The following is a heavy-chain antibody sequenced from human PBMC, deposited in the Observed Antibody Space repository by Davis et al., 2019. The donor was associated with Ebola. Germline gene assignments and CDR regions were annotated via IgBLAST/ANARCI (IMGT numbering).Heavy chain of an antibody. CDR2: IYYSGST. CDR1: GGSISSYY. V-gene: IGHV4-59*01. CDR3: ARGVYYYYGMDV. J-gene: IGHJ6*02. D-gene: IGHD6-13*01. Sequence: MPGGSLRLSCTVSGGSISSYYWSWIRQPPGKGLEWIGYIYYSGSTNYNPSLKSRVTISVDTSKNQFSLKLSSVTAAATAVYYCARGVYYYYGMDVWGQGTTVTVSS.